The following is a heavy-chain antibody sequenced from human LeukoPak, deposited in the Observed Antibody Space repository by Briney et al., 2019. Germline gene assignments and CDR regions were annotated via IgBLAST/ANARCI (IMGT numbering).Heavy chain of an antibody. D-gene: IGHD3-9*01. J-gene: IGHJ6*02. CDR1: GFTFSSYS. V-gene: IGHV4-34*01. CDR3: ARGLLRYFDIYGMDV. Sequence: GSLRLSCAASGFTFSSYSMNWVRQPPGKGLEWIGEINHSGSTNYNPSLKSRVTISVDTSKNQFSLKLSSVTAADTAVYYCARGLLRYFDIYGMDVWGQGTTVTVSS. CDR2: INHSGST.